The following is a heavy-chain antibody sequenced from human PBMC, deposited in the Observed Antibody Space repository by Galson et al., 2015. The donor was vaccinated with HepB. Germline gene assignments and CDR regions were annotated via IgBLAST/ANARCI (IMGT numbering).Heavy chain of an antibody. Sequence: QSGAEVKKPGESLRISCKGSGYSFTSYWISWVRQMPGKGLEWMGRIDPSDSYTNYSPSFQGQVTISADKSISTAYLQWSSLKASDTAMYYCARHYYYYYYMDVWGKGTTVTVSS. J-gene: IGHJ6*03. V-gene: IGHV5-10-1*04. CDR1: GYSFTSYW. CDR3: ARHYYYYYYMDV. CDR2: IDPSDSYT.